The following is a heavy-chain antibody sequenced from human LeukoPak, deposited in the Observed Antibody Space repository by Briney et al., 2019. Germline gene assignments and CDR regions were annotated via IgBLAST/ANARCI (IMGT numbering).Heavy chain of an antibody. CDR2: IKQDGSEK. J-gene: IGHJ4*02. CDR3: ARDDIIAAAGHFDY. D-gene: IGHD6-13*01. V-gene: IGHV3-7*04. CDR1: GFTFSSYW. Sequence: GGSLRLSCAASGFTFSSYWMSWVRQAPGKGLEWVANIKQDGSEKYYVDSVKGRFTISRDNAKNSLYLQMNSLRAEDTAVYYCARDDIIAAAGHFDYWGQGTLVTVSS.